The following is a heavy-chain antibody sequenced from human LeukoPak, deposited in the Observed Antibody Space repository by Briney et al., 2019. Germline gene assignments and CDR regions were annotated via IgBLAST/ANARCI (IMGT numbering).Heavy chain of an antibody. CDR3: ARLASGSYGPLTPFDY. D-gene: IGHD1-26*01. CDR2: IYYSGST. V-gene: IGHV4-59*08. J-gene: IGHJ4*02. CDR1: GGSISSYY. Sequence: PSQTLSLTCTVSGGSISSYYWSWIRQPPGKGLEWIGDIYYSGSTNYNPSLKSRVTISVDTSKNQFSLRLSSVTAADTAVYYSARLASGSYGPLTPFDYWGQGTLVTVSS.